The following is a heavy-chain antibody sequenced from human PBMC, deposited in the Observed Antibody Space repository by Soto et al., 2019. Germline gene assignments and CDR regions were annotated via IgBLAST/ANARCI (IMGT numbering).Heavy chain of an antibody. CDR2: IYSGGST. J-gene: IGHJ4*02. Sequence: GSLRLSCAASGFTVSSNYMSWVRQAPGKGLEWVSVIYSGGSTYYADSVKGRFTISRDNSKNTLYLQMNSLRAEDTAVYYCAREGRGYSGYDSIDYWGQGTLVTVSS. CDR1: GFTVSSNY. D-gene: IGHD5-12*01. V-gene: IGHV3-66*01. CDR3: AREGRGYSGYDSIDY.